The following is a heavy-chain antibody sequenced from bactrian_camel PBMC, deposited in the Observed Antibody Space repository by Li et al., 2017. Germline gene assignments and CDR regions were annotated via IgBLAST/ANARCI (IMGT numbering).Heavy chain of an antibody. CDR2: IYSGGGRT. CDR3: AAVKIRCHIITTFAAWEYTL. Sequence: HVQLVESGGGSAQIGGSLRLSCVVSGDHRMVARFRTAPGTTREGVAAIYSGGGRTYYIDSVKGRFTISQDKEKKLMYLQMSNLKPEDSATYYCAAVKIRCHIITTFAAWEYTLWGQGTQVTVS. V-gene: IGHV3S1*01. CDR1: GDHRM. J-gene: IGHJ4*01. D-gene: IGHD4*01.